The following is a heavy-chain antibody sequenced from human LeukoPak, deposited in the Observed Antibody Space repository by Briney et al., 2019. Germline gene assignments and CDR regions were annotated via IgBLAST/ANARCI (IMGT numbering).Heavy chain of an antibody. J-gene: IGHJ6*03. CDR1: GFTFSSYS. Sequence: GGSLRLSCAASGFTFSSYSMNWVRQAPGKGLEWVSSISSSSSYIYYADSVKGRFTISRDNAKNSLYLQMNSLRAEDTAVYYCARVTGSGSALYYYYYMDVRGKGTTVTVSS. CDR3: ARVTGSGSALYYYYYMDV. V-gene: IGHV3-21*01. CDR2: ISSSSSYI. D-gene: IGHD3-10*01.